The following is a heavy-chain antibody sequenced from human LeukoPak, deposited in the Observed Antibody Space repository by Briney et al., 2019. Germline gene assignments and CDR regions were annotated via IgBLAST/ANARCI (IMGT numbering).Heavy chain of an antibody. CDR1: GFTFSSYA. J-gene: IGHJ4*02. Sequence: QAGGSLRLSCAASGFTFSSYAMSWVRQAPGKGLEWVSAISGSGGSTYYADSVEGRFTISRDNSKNTLYLQMNSLRAEDTAVYYCAKTPPRASYCTGGVCYWDYWGQGTLVTVSS. D-gene: IGHD2-8*02. CDR3: AKTPPRASYCTGGVCYWDY. V-gene: IGHV3-23*01. CDR2: ISGSGGST.